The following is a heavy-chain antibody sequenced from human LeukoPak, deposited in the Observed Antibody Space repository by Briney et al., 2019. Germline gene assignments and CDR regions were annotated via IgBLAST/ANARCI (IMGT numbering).Heavy chain of an antibody. J-gene: IGHJ4*02. Sequence: GRSLRLSCAASGFTFDDYAMPWVRQAPGKGLEWVSAISGSGGSTYYADSVKGRFTISRDNSKNTLYLQMNSLRAEDTAVYYCAKAGVTPRHPIYFDYWGQGTLVTVSS. CDR3: AKAGVTPRHPIYFDY. CDR1: GFTFDDYA. V-gene: IGHV3-23*01. D-gene: IGHD4-23*01. CDR2: ISGSGGST.